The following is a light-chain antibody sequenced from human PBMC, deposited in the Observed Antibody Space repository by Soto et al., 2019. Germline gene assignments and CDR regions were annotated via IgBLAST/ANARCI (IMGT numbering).Light chain of an antibody. V-gene: IGKV3-15*01. Sequence: IVLTQSPGTLSLSPGERTTLSCRASQSISRYLAWYHQKPGQAPRLLIYGASTRATGIPARFSGSGSGTEFTLTINSLQSEDFAVYYCQQYNNWPRTFGQGTKVDIK. CDR2: GAS. CDR1: QSISRY. CDR3: QQYNNWPRT. J-gene: IGKJ1*01.